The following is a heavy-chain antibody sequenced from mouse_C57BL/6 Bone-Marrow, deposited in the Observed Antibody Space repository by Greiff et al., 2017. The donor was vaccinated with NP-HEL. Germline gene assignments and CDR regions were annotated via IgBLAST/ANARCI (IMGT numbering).Heavy chain of an antibody. V-gene: IGHV14-4*01. J-gene: IGHJ4*01. CDR2: IDPENGDT. D-gene: IGHD2-4*01. CDR1: GFNIKDDY. Sequence: VQLQQSGAELVRPGASVKLSCTASGFNIKDDYMHWVKQRPEQGLEWIGWIDPENGDTEYASKFQGKATITADTSSNTAYLQLSSLTSEDTAVYYCTSIYYDYGCYYAMDYWGQGTSVTVSS. CDR3: TSIYYDYGCYYAMDY.